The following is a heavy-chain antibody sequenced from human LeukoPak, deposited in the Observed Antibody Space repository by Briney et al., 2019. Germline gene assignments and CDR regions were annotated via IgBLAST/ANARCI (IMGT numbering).Heavy chain of an antibody. CDR1: GYTFTGSY. V-gene: IGHV1-2*04. CDR2: INPNSGGI. CDR3: ARSYSGYDLLFDY. Sequence: GASVKVSCEASGYTFTGSYMHWVRQAPGQGLEWMGWINPNSGGINYAQKFQGWVTMTRDTSISTAYMELSRLRSDDTAVYYCARSYSGYDLLFDYWGQGTLVTVSS. D-gene: IGHD5-12*01. J-gene: IGHJ4*02.